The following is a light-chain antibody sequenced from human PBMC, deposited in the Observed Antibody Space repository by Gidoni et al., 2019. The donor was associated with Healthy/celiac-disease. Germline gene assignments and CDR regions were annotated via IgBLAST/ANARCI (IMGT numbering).Light chain of an antibody. J-gene: IGKJ1*01. CDR1: QSMSSG. V-gene: IGKV1-5*03. Sequence: DIQMTQSPSTLSSSVGDRVTIPCRASQSMSSGLAWYPQKPGKAPKLPSYKASSLASGGPSRLSGSGSGTEFPLTLSRLQPDDFATYYCQPYNSYPVTFGQGTKVEIK. CDR3: QPYNSYPVT. CDR2: KAS.